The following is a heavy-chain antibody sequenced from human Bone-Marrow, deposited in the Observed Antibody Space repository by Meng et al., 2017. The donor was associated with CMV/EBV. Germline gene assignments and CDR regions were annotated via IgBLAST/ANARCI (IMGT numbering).Heavy chain of an antibody. Sequence: GESLKISCAASGFTFSSYDMHWVRQATGKGLEWVSAIGTAGDTYYPGSVKGRFTISRENAKNSLYLQMNSLRAGDTAVYYCTRDTSDFWSGYHYYYYGKDVWDQGTTVAVSS. J-gene: IGHJ6*02. CDR3: TRDTSDFWSGYHYYYYGKDV. D-gene: IGHD3-3*01. CDR1: GFTFSSYD. V-gene: IGHV3-13*01. CDR2: IGTAGDT.